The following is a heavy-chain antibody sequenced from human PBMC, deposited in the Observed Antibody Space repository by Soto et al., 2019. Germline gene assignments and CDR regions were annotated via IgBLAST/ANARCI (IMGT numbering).Heavy chain of an antibody. CDR1: GGSISSSSYY. Sequence: PSETLSLTCAVSGGSISSSSYYWGWIRQRPGKGLEWIENIYYSGSTYYHPSLNSRVTISVDTSKNQFSLKLSSVTAADTAVYYCASLRGDSGGWKGVMDVWGQGTTVTVSS. V-gene: IGHV4-39*01. D-gene: IGHD4-17*01. J-gene: IGHJ6*02. CDR2: IYYSGST. CDR3: ASLRGDSGGWKGVMDV.